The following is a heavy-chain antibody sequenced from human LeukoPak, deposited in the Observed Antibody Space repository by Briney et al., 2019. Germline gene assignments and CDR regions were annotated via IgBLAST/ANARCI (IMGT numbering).Heavy chain of an antibody. CDR1: GGTFSSYA. CDR3: ARDRHYYDSSGYSGDAFDI. J-gene: IGHJ3*02. Sequence: SVKVSCKASGGTFSSYAISWVRQAPGQRLEWMGGIIPIFGTANYAQKFQGRVTITADESTSTAYMELSSPRSEDTAVYYCARDRHYYDSSGYSGDAFDIWGQGTMVTVSS. CDR2: IIPIFGTA. D-gene: IGHD3-22*01. V-gene: IGHV1-69*13.